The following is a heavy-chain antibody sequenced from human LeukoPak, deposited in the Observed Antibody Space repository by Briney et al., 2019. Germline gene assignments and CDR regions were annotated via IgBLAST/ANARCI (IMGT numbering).Heavy chain of an antibody. CDR2: IYCSGST. Sequence: KASETLSLTCTVSGGSISSYYWSWIRQPPGKGLEWIGYIYCSGSTNYNPSLKSRVTISVDTSKNQFSLKLSSVTAADTAVYYCARHFQFGESGVFDYWGQGTLVTVSS. CDR1: GGSISSYY. J-gene: IGHJ4*02. D-gene: IGHD3-10*01. V-gene: IGHV4-59*08. CDR3: ARHFQFGESGVFDY.